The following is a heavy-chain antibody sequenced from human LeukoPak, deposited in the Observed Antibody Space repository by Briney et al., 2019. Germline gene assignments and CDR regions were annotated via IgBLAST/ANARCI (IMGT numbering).Heavy chain of an antibody. CDR2: IRYDGSNK. D-gene: IGHD1-26*01. CDR1: GFTFSSYG. J-gene: IGHJ4*02. CDR3: AKSPKARGSEGYFDY. V-gene: IGHV3-30*02. Sequence: GGSLRLSCAASGFTFSSYGMHWVRQAPGKGLEWVAFIRYDGSNKYYADSVKGRFTISRDNSKNTLYLQMNSLRAEDTAVYYCAKSPKARGSEGYFDYWGQGTLVTVSS.